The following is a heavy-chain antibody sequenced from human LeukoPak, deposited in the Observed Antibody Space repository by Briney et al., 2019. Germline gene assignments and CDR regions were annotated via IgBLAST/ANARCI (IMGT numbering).Heavy chain of an antibody. D-gene: IGHD3-10*01. Sequence: SVKVSCKASGGTFSSYAISWVRQAPGQGLEWMGGIIPIFGTANYAQKFQGRVTITTDESTSAAYMELSSLRSEDTAVYYCASSEIRITMVRGVIGDSYYMDVWGKGTTVTVSS. V-gene: IGHV1-69*05. CDR2: IIPIFGTA. J-gene: IGHJ6*03. CDR3: ASSEIRITMVRGVIGDSYYMDV. CDR1: GGTFSSYA.